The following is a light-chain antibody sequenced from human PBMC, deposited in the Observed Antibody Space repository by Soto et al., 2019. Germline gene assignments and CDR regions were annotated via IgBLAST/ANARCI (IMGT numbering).Light chain of an antibody. Sequence: DIQMTQSPSSLSASVGDRVTITSRASQDISNSLAWYQQKPGKVPKVLIYAASILQSGVPARFIGSGSGTDFTLTISSLQPEDVATYYCHKYNSAPLTFGGGTKVEI. V-gene: IGKV1-27*01. CDR1: QDISNS. J-gene: IGKJ4*01. CDR2: AAS. CDR3: HKYNSAPLT.